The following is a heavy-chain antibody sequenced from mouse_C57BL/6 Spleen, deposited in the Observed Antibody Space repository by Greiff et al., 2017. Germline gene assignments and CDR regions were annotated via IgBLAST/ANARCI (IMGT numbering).Heavy chain of an antibody. Sequence: QVQLQQPGAELVRPGTSVKVSCKASGYAFTNYLMEWVKQRPGQGLEWIGIINPSRGGTNYNEKFKGKATLTADKSSSTAYMQRSSLTSEDSAVYVSERGDGYRGVAYWGQGTLVTVSA. CDR1: GYAFTNYL. CDR3: ERGDGYRGVAY. CDR2: INPSRGGT. D-gene: IGHD2-2*01. V-gene: IGHV1-54*01. J-gene: IGHJ3*01.